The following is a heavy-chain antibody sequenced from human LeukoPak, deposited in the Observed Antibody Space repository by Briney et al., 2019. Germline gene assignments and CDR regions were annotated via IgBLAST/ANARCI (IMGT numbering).Heavy chain of an antibody. Sequence: PGGSLRLSCAASGFPFNAYWMSWVRQAPGKGLEWVANIKQDGSEKYYVDSVKGRFTISRDNAKNSLYLQMNSLRAEDTAVYYCARDPNYYYGMDVWGQGTTVTVSS. CDR2: IKQDGSEK. CDR1: GFPFNAYW. J-gene: IGHJ6*02. CDR3: ARDPNYYYGMDV. V-gene: IGHV3-7*01.